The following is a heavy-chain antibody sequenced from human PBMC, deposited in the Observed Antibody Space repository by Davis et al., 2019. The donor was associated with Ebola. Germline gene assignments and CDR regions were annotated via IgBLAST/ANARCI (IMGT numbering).Heavy chain of an antibody. Sequence: GESLKISCAASGFTFSSYWMSWVRQAPGKGLEWVAYISSSGSTIYYADSVKGRFTISSNNAKNSLYLQMNSLRAEDTAVYYCARKEPAIYFYYYGMDVWGQGTTVTVSS. CDR1: GFTFSSYW. CDR2: ISSSGSTI. CDR3: ARKEPAIYFYYYGMDV. D-gene: IGHD2-21*02. V-gene: IGHV3-48*04. J-gene: IGHJ6*02.